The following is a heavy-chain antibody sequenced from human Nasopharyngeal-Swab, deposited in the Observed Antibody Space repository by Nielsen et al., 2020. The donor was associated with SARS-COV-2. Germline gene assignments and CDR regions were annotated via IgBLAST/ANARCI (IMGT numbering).Heavy chain of an antibody. CDR1: GFTFSSYS. CDR3: ARERLTGTTSQNYFDY. V-gene: IGHV3-21*01. J-gene: IGHJ4*02. D-gene: IGHD1-7*01. Sequence: GESLKISCAASGFTFSSYSMNWVRQAPGKGLEWVSSISSSGSYISYADSVKGRFTISRDNAKNSLYLQMNSLRAEDTAVYYCARERLTGTTSQNYFDYWGQGTLVTVSS. CDR2: ISSSGSYI.